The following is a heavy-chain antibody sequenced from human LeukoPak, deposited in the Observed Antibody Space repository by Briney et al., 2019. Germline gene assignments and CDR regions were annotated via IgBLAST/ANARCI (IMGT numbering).Heavy chain of an antibody. D-gene: IGHD3-9*01. V-gene: IGHV1-46*01. J-gene: IGHJ4*02. CDR1: GYTFTTYS. Sequence: ASVKVSCKASGYTFTTYSMHWVRQAPGQGLEWMGVINSNTGSAAYAEKLEGRVTVTRDMSTSTVYMEISSLGSDDTAVYYCARGARLADFDYWGQGTLVTVSS. CDR2: INSNTGSA. CDR3: ARGARLADFDY.